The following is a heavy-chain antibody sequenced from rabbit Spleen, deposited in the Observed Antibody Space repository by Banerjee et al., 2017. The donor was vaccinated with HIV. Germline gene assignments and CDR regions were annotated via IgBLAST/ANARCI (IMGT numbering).Heavy chain of an antibody. V-gene: IGHV1S40*01. CDR2: IYTDSSGST. J-gene: IGHJ3*01. Sequence: QSLEESGGDLVKPGASLTLTCTASGFSFSSSYYICWVRQAPGKGLEWIGCIYTDSSGSTAYANWAKGRFTISKTSSTTVTLRMTSLTAADTATYFCARDLDGVIGWNFGWWGQGTLVTVS. CDR3: ARDLDGVIGWNFGW. D-gene: IGHD4-1*01. CDR1: GFSFSSSYY.